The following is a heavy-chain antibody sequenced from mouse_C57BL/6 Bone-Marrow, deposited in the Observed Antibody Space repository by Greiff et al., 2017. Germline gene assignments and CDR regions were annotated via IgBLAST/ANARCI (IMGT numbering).Heavy chain of an antibody. D-gene: IGHD2-12*01. CDR2: IDPSDSYT. Sequence: VQLQQPGAELVMPGASVKLSCKASGYTFTSYWMHWVKQRPGQGLEWIGEIDPSDSYTTYNQKFKGKSTLTVYKSSSTAYMQLRSLTSGDSAVFYCARTNYTYYWYFDVWGTGTTVTVSS. J-gene: IGHJ1*03. CDR3: ARTNYTYYWYFDV. CDR1: GYTFTSYW. V-gene: IGHV1-69*01.